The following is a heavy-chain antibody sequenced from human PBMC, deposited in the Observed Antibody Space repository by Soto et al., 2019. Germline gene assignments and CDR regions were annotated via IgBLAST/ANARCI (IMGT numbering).Heavy chain of an antibody. J-gene: IGHJ1*01. CDR1: GFTFSSYA. Sequence: GGSLRLSCAASGFTFSSYAMSWVRQAPGKGLEWVSAISGSGGSTYYADSVKGRFTISRDNSRNTLYLQMNSLKAKDTAVYYCAKDYIGGVDYDILTGYYTGLEYFQHWGQGTLVTVSS. CDR3: AKDYIGGVDYDILTGYYTGLEYFQH. D-gene: IGHD3-9*01. CDR2: ISGSGGST. V-gene: IGHV3-23*01.